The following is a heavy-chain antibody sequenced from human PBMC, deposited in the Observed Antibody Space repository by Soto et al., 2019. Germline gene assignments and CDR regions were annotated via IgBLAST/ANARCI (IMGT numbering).Heavy chain of an antibody. CDR1: GFTFSSYA. CDR3: ATTYYYDRVGGY. D-gene: IGHD3-22*01. CDR2: ISGSGGST. J-gene: IGHJ4*02. V-gene: IGHV3-23*01. Sequence: PGGSLRLSCAASGFTFSSYAMSWVRQAPGKGLEWVSAISGSGGSTYYADSVKGRFTISRDNSKNTLYLQMNSLRAEDTAVYYCATTYYYDRVGGYWGQGTLVTVSS.